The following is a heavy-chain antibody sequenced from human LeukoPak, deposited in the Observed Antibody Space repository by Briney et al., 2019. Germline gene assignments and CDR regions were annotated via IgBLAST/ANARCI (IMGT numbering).Heavy chain of an antibody. D-gene: IGHD2-2*01. CDR2: IYYSGST. CDR3: ARLLIVVVPAAIRMGESDY. Sequence: SETLSLTCIVSGGSISSSSCYWGWIRQPPGKGLEWIGSIYYSGSTYYNPSLKSRVTISVDTSKNQFSLKLSSVTAADTAVYYCARLLIVVVPAAIRMGESDYWGQGTLVTVSS. J-gene: IGHJ4*02. CDR1: GGSISSSSCY. V-gene: IGHV4-39*01.